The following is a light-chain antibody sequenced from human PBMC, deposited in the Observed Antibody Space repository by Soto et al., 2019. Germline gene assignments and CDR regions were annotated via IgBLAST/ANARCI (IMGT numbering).Light chain of an antibody. CDR3: QQYGSSPLT. J-gene: IGKJ4*01. Sequence: EIVLTQSPGTVSLSPGERATLSCRASQSLSSSYLAWYQQKPGQAPRLLIHGASSRATGIPDRFSGSESGTDFTLTINRLEPEDFGVYYCQQYGSSPLTFGGGTKVEIK. CDR1: QSLSSSY. V-gene: IGKV3-20*01. CDR2: GAS.